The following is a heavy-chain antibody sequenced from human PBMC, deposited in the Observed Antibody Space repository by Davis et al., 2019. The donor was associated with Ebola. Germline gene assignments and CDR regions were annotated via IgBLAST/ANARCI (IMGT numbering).Heavy chain of an antibody. D-gene: IGHD3-22*01. J-gene: IGHJ5*02. CDR3: AVVVIMFDP. CDR1: GGSISSSSYY. Sequence: SETLSLTCTVSGGSISSSSYYWGWIRQPPGKGLEWIGSIYYSGSTYYNPSLKSRVTISVDTSKNQFSLKLSSVTAAVTAVYYCAVVVIMFDPWGQGTLVTVSS. V-gene: IGHV4-39*01. CDR2: IYYSGST.